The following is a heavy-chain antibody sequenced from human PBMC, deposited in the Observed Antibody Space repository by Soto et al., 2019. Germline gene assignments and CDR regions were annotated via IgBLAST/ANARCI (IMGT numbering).Heavy chain of an antibody. V-gene: IGHV3-23*01. J-gene: IGHJ4*02. CDR1: GFTFSSYA. D-gene: IGHD3-10*01. Sequence: GGSLRLSCAASGFTFSSYAMSWVRQAPGKGLEWVSAISGSGGSTYYADSVKGRFTISRDNSKNTLYLQMNSLRAEDTAVYYCAKDRRWRGLGITMVRGPTLQGLYFDYWGQGTLVTVSS. CDR2: ISGSGGST. CDR3: AKDRRWRGLGITMVRGPTLQGLYFDY.